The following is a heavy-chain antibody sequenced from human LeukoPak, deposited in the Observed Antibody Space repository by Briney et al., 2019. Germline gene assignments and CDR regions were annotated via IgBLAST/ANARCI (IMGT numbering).Heavy chain of an antibody. D-gene: IGHD6-13*01. V-gene: IGHV3-48*02. CDR2: ISSSSSTI. J-gene: IGHJ4*02. CDR3: ARAASFIPIAAARYFDY. Sequence: GRSLRLSCAASGFTFSSYSMNWVRQAPGKGLEWVSYISSSSSTIYYADSVKGRFTISRDNAKNSLYLQMNSLRDEDTAVYYCARAASFIPIAAARYFDYWGQGTLVTVSS. CDR1: GFTFSSYS.